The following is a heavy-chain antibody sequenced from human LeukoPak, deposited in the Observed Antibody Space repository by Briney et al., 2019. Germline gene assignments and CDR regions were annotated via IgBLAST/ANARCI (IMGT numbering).Heavy chain of an antibody. V-gene: IGHV4-38-2*02. CDR3: ASLTNIAAAGAFDY. CDR1: GYSISSGYY. CDR2: IYHSGST. D-gene: IGHD6-13*01. J-gene: IGHJ4*02. Sequence: SETLSLTCTVSGYSISSGYYWGWIRQPPGKGLEWIGSIYHSGSTYYNPSLKMRLTISVDTSKNQFSLKLSSVTAADTAVYYCASLTNIAAAGAFDYWGQGTLVTVSS.